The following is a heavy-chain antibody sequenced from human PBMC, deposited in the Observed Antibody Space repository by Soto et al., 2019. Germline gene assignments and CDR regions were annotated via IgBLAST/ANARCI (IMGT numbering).Heavy chain of an antibody. D-gene: IGHD5-18*01. CDR3: AKEVVDTAMVTAFDI. CDR2: IIPIFGTA. Sequence: ASVKVSCKASGGTFSSYAISWVRQAPGQGLEWMGGIIPIFGTANYAQKFQGRVTITADESTSTAYMELSSLRSEDTAVYYCAKEVVDTAMVTAFDIWGQGTMVTVSS. J-gene: IGHJ3*02. CDR1: GGTFSSYA. V-gene: IGHV1-69*13.